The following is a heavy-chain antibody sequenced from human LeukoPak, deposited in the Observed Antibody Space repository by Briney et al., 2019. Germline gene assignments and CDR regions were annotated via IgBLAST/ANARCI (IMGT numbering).Heavy chain of an antibody. D-gene: IGHD2-2*01. J-gene: IGHJ4*02. Sequence: ASVKVSCKASGYTFIGYYMHWVRQAPGQGLEWMGWINPNSGGTNYAQKFQGRVTMTRDTSISTVYMELSRLRSDDTAVYYCARDSCSRTSCLSNDDYWGQGTLVTVSS. CDR2: INPNSGGT. CDR3: ARDSCSRTSCLSNDDY. V-gene: IGHV1-2*02. CDR1: GYTFIGYY.